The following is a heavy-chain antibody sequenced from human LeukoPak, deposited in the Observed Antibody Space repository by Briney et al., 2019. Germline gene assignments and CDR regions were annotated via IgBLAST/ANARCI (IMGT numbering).Heavy chain of an antibody. CDR2: IIPILGIA. J-gene: IGHJ3*02. V-gene: IGHV1-69*04. D-gene: IGHD5-24*01. CDR1: GGTFSSYA. Sequence: SVKVSCKASGGTFSSYAISWVRQAPGQGLEWMGRIIPILGIANYAQKFQGRVTITADKSTSTAYMELSSLRSEDTAVYYCARVGSKGEMATNEAFDIWGQGTMVTVSS. CDR3: ARVGSKGEMATNEAFDI.